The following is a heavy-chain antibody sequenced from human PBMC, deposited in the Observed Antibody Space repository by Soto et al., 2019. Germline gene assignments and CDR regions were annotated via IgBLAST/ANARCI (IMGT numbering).Heavy chain of an antibody. V-gene: IGHV3-48*03. D-gene: IGHD6-19*01. Sequence: GSLRLSCAASGFTFSSYEMNWVRQAPGKGLEWVSYISSSGSTIYYADSVKGRFTISRDNAKNSLYLQMNSLRAEDTAVYYCARVRYSSGWLTHYYYYGMDVWGQGTTVTVSS. J-gene: IGHJ6*02. CDR2: ISSSGSTI. CDR3: ARVRYSSGWLTHYYYYGMDV. CDR1: GFTFSSYE.